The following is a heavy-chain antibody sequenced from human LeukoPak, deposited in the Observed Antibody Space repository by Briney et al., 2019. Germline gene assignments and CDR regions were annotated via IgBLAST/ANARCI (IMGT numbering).Heavy chain of an antibody. D-gene: IGHD6-19*01. CDR3: ARESSGWYYFDY. CDR1: GFTFSSYA. Sequence: GRSLRLSCAASGFTFSSYAMHWVGQAPGKGLEWVAVIPYDGSNKYYADSVKGRFTISRDNSKNTLYLQMNSLRAEDTAVYYCARESSGWYYFDYWGQGTLVTVSS. CDR2: IPYDGSNK. J-gene: IGHJ4*02. V-gene: IGHV3-30-3*01.